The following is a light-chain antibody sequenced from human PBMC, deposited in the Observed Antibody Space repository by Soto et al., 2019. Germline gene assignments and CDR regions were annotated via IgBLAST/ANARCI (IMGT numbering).Light chain of an antibody. J-gene: IGKJ2*01. Sequence: EIVMTQSPATLSVSPGERATLSCRASQSVSSNLAWYQQKPGQAPRLLIYGASTRATGIPARFSGSRSGTEFTLTIRRLQSEDFAVYYCQQYNNWPYTFGQGTKLEIK. CDR3: QQYNNWPYT. CDR2: GAS. CDR1: QSVSSN. V-gene: IGKV3-15*01.